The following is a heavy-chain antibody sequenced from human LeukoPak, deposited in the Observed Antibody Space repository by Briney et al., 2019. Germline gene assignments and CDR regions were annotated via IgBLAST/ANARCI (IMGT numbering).Heavy chain of an antibody. CDR2: ISVDGSNK. CDR1: GFTFTNYA. J-gene: IGHJ4*02. V-gene: IGHV3-30-3*01. Sequence: GRSLRLSCAASGFTFTNYAMHWVRQAPGKGLEWVAVISVDGSNKFYAGSVGGRCTISRDNSKNTMSLQMDSLRGEDTAVYYCARDPRTSSTSRNYFESWGQGTLVTVSS. D-gene: IGHD6-13*01. CDR3: ARDPRTSSTSRNYFES.